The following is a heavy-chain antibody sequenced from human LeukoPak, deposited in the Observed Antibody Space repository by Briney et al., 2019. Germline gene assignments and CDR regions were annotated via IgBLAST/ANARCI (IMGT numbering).Heavy chain of an antibody. CDR2: ISSSSSYI. J-gene: IGHJ4*02. CDR1: GFTFSSYS. D-gene: IGHD2-2*02. Sequence: GGSLRLSCAASGFTFSSYSMNWVRQAPGKGLEWVSSISSSSSYIYYADSVKGRFTISRDNAKNSLYLQMNSLRAEDTAVYYCARVHVGRYCSSTSCYINYWGQGTLATVSS. CDR3: ARVHVGRYCSSTSCYINY. V-gene: IGHV3-21*01.